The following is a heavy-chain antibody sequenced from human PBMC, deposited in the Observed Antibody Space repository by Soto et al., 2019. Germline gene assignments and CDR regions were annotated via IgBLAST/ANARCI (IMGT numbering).Heavy chain of an antibody. Sequence: QVQLQESGPGLVKPSQTLSLTCTVSGGSISSGDYYWSWIRQPPGKGLEWIGYIYYSGSTYYNPSLTSRVTISVDTSKNQFSLKRSSVTAADTAVYYCARGWGLQLCSYDGMDVWGQGTTVTVSS. CDR1: GGSISSGDYY. V-gene: IGHV4-30-4*01. D-gene: IGHD5-18*01. CDR2: IYYSGST. CDR3: ARGWGLQLCSYDGMDV. J-gene: IGHJ6*02.